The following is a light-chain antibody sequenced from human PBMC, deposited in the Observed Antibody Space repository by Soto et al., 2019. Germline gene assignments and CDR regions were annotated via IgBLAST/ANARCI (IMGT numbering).Light chain of an antibody. CDR1: QSVTCSY. V-gene: IGKV3-20*01. CDR3: QQYGSSHT. J-gene: IGKJ2*01. CDR2: GAS. Sequence: EIELTQSPSTLSLSPGDRATLSCRASQSVTCSYLALYQQKPGQAPRLLIYGASSKATGIPDRFSGSGSGTDFPLTISRLEPEDFAVYYCQQYGSSHTFGQGTKLEIK.